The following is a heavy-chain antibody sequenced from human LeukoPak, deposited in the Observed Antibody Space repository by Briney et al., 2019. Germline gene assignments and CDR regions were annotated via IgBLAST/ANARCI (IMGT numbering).Heavy chain of an antibody. Sequence: GGSLRLSCAASGFTFSSYAMSWVRQAPGKGLEWVSAISGSGGSTYYADSVKGRFTISRDNSKNTLYLQMNSLRAEDTAVYYCAKGRIMITFGGAHDYFDYWGQGTLVTVSS. J-gene: IGHJ4*02. CDR3: AKGRIMITFGGAHDYFDY. CDR2: ISGSGGST. CDR1: GFTFSSYA. V-gene: IGHV3-23*01. D-gene: IGHD3-16*01.